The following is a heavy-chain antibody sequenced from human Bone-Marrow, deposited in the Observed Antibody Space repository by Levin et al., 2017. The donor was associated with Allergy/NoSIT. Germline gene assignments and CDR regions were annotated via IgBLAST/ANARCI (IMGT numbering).Heavy chain of an antibody. D-gene: IGHD3-10*01. CDR2: ISYDGSNK. CDR3: ARDRGGYGSGSPPLAY. V-gene: IGHV3-30*03. Sequence: SCAASGFTFSSYGMHWVRQAPGKGLEWVAVISYDGSNKYYADSVKGRFTITRDNSKNTLYLQMNSLRAEDTAVYYCARDRGGYGSGSPPLAYWGQGTLVTVSS. CDR1: GFTFSSYG. J-gene: IGHJ4*02.